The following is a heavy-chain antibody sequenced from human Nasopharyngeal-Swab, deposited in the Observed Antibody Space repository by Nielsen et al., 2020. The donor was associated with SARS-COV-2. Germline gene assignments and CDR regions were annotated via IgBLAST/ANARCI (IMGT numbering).Heavy chain of an antibody. J-gene: IGHJ6*03. CDR3: ARGRGYFDWLLSPFYMDV. V-gene: IGHV4-34*01. Sequence: RQAPGKGLEWIGEINHSGSTNYNPSLKGRVTISVDTSKNQFSLKLSSVTAADTAVYYCARGRGYFDWLLSPFYMDVWGKGTTVTVSS. D-gene: IGHD3-9*01. CDR2: INHSGST.